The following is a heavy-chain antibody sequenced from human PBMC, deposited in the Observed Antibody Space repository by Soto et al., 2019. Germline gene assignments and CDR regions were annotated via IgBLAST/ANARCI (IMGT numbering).Heavy chain of an antibody. V-gene: IGHV3-11*01. CDR2: ISSSGSTI. J-gene: IGHJ4*02. D-gene: IGHD3-16*02. CDR3: ARGLGGVIHFGFDY. Sequence: AGGSLRLSCAASGFTFSYYYMSWVRPAPGKGLEWVSYISSSGSTIYYADSVKGRFTISRDNAKNSLYLQMNSLRAEDTAVYYCARGLGGVIHFGFDYWGQGTLVTVSS. CDR1: GFTFSYYY.